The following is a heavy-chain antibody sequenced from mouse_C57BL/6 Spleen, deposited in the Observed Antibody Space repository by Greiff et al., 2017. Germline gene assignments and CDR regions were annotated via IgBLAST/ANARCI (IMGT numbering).Heavy chain of an antibody. D-gene: IGHD1-1*01. V-gene: IGHV1-69*01. Sequence: QVQLQQPGAELVMPGASVKLSCKASGYTFTSYWMHWVKQRPGQGLEWIGEIDPSDSYTNYNQKFKGKSTLTVDTSSSTAYMQLSSLTSEDSAVYYCARGQYGSSPMDYWGQGTSGTVSS. CDR1: GYTFTSYW. CDR2: IDPSDSYT. CDR3: ARGQYGSSPMDY. J-gene: IGHJ4*01.